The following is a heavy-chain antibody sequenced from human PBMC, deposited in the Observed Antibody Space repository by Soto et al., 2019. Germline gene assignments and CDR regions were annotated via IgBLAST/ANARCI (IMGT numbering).Heavy chain of an antibody. CDR2: IIPFYGSS. CDR3: ARDASRVSHYYGLDV. Sequence: QVELMQSGAEVKKPGSSVKVSCTTSGGTLSTHPISRVRQAPGQGLEWMAMIIPFYGSSNHAQKFQGRVTITVDESTNTVYMTLSSLTSEDTAVYYCARDASRVSHYYGLDVWGQGTTVTVSS. V-gene: IGHV1-69*18. J-gene: IGHJ6*02. CDR1: GGTLSTHP.